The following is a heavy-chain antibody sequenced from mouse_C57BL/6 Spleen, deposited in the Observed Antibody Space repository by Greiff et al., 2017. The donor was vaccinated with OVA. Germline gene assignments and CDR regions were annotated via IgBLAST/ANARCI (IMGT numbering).Heavy chain of an antibody. V-gene: IGHV1-22*01. CDR2: INPNNGGT. CDR1: GYTFTDYN. CDR3: AGGKEYFDV. D-gene: IGHD1-3*01. J-gene: IGHJ1*03. Sequence: VQLKESGPELVKPGASVKMSCKASGYTFTDYNMHWVKQSHGKSLEWIGYINPNNGGTSYNQKFKGKATLTVNKSSSTAYMELRSLTSEDSAVYYCAGGKEYFDVWGTGTTVTVSS.